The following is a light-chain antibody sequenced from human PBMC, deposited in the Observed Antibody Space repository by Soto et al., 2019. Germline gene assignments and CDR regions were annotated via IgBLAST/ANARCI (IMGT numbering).Light chain of an antibody. CDR3: LQRSTWPRT. CDR2: DAS. CDR1: QSVSSY. V-gene: IGKV3-11*01. Sequence: EIVLTQSPATLSLSPGERATLSRRASQSVSSYLVWYQQKPGQAPRLLMSDASNRATGIPARFSGSGSGTDFTLTISSLEPEDFAVYYCLQRSTWPRTFGQGTKVEIK. J-gene: IGKJ1*01.